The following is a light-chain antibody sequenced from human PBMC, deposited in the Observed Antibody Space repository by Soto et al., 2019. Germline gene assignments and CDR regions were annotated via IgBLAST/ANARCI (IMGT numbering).Light chain of an antibody. Sequence: QAVVTQPPSMSGAPGQRVTISCTGSNSNIGAGYDVHWYQQLPGTAPKLLIYGNINRPSGVPDRFSGSKSGTSASLAITGLQAEDEADYYCQSYDSSLSGYVFGTGTKVTVL. CDR3: QSYDSSLSGYV. J-gene: IGLJ1*01. V-gene: IGLV1-40*01. CDR2: GNI. CDR1: NSNIGAGYD.